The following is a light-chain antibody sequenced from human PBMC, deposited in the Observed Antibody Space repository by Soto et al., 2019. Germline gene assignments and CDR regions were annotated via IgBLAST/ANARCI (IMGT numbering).Light chain of an antibody. CDR1: QSVSTY. J-gene: IGKJ2*01. CDR3: QQRDNRPYT. CDR2: HAS. Sequence: EIVLTQSPATLSLSPGERATLSCRASQSVSTYVAWYQQKPGQAPRLVLYHASNRATGIPARFSGSGSKTDFTLTISSLEPEDFAVYYCQQRDNRPYTFGQGTRLEI. V-gene: IGKV3-11*01.